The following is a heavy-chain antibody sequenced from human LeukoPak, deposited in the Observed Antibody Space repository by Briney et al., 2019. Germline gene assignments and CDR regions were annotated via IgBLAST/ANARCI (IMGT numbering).Heavy chain of an antibody. CDR2: ITWDGSST. D-gene: IGHD5-24*01. Sequence: GGFLRLSCAASGFTFDNHAMHWVRQAPGNGLEWVSLITWDGSSTVYAGSVKGRFTISRDNTQNSLYLQMNSLRAEDTALYYCARGDDYNIRAIVYWGEGTLVTVSS. CDR3: ARGDDYNIRAIVY. J-gene: IGHJ4*02. V-gene: IGHV3-43D*04. CDR1: GFTFDNHA.